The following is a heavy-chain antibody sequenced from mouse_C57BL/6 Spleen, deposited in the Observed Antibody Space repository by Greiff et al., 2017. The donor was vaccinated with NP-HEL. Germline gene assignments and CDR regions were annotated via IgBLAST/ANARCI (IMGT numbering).Heavy chain of an antibody. V-gene: IGHV14-4*01. J-gene: IGHJ2*01. D-gene: IGHD1-2*01. CDR2: IDPENGDT. Sequence: EVQLQQSGAELVRPGASVKLSCTASGFNIKDDYMHWVKQRPEQGLEWIGWIDPENGDTEYASKFQGKATITADTSSNTAYLQLSSLTSEDTAVYYFTTFTTALGLYYFDYWGQGTTLTVSS. CDR1: GFNIKDDY. CDR3: TTFTTALGLYYFDY.